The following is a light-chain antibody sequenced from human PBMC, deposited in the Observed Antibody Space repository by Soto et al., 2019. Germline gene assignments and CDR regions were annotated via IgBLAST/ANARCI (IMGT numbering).Light chain of an antibody. CDR1: SSDVGSYNL. J-gene: IGLJ2*01. Sequence: QSALTQPASVSGSPGQSITISCTGTSSDVGSYNLVSWYQQHPGKAPKLMIYEGSKWPSGVSNRFSGSKSGNTASLTISGLQAEDEADYYCCSYAGSRGLVFGGGTQLTVL. CDR3: CSYAGSRGLV. V-gene: IGLV2-23*01. CDR2: EGS.